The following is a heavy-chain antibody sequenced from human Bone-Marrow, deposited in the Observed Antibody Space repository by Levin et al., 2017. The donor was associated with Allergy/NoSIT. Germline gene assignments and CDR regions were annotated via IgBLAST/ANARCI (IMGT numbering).Heavy chain of an antibody. Sequence: GASVKVSCRASGGTFSTYTISWVRQAPGQGLEWMGRIIPIVGVTNYAQKFQGRVTISADKSTSTAYMELSSLKSDDTAVYYCARELPLGLRSPGFDYWGQGTLVSVSS. CDR2: IIPIVGVT. CDR3: ARELPLGLRSPGFDY. V-gene: IGHV1-69*02. CDR1: GGTFSTYT. J-gene: IGHJ4*02. D-gene: IGHD4-17*01.